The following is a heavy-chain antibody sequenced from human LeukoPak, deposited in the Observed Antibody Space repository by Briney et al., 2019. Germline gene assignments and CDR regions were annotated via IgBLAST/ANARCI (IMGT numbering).Heavy chain of an antibody. J-gene: IGHJ3*02. Sequence: KSSETLSLTCAVSGGPISSNNWWSWVRQPPRKGLEWIGEIYHSGSTNYNPSLKSRVIISVDKSKNQFSLILSSVTAADTAVYYCARHSYLTGYYMAFDIWGQGTMVTVSS. CDR2: IYHSGST. V-gene: IGHV4-4*02. CDR3: ARHSYLTGYYMAFDI. D-gene: IGHD3-9*01. CDR1: GGPISSNNW.